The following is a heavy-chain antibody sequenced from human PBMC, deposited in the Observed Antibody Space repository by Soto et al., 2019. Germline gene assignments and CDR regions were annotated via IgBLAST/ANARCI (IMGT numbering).Heavy chain of an antibody. CDR2: TYYRSRWYN. J-gene: IGHJ6*03. CDR1: GDSVSSNSAA. D-gene: IGHD1-7*01. CDR3: AGTTSHQWYYMDV. Sequence: PSQTLSITCAISGDSVSSNSAAWNWIRLSPSRGLEWLARTYYRSRWYNDYAVSVRSRITVNPDTSKNQFSLQLTFVTPEDTAVYYCAGTTSHQWYYMDVWGKGTTVTVSS. V-gene: IGHV6-1*01.